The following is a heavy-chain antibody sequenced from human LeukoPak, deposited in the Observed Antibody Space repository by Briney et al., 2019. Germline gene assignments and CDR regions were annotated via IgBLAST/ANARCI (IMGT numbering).Heavy chain of an antibody. J-gene: IGHJ5*02. D-gene: IGHD3-22*01. Sequence: GGSLRLSCAASGFTFSNAWMSWVRQAPGKGLEWVGRIKSKTDGGTTDYAAPVKGRFTISRDDSKNTLYLQMNSLKTEDTAVYYCTTDPPLGYYDSSGYYTWGQGTLVTVSS. CDR3: TTDPPLGYYDSSGYYT. CDR2: IKSKTDGGTT. CDR1: GFTFSNAW. V-gene: IGHV3-15*01.